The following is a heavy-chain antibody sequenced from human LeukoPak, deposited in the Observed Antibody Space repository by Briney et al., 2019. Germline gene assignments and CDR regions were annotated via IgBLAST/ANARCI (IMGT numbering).Heavy chain of an antibody. D-gene: IGHD1-26*01. V-gene: IGHV3-21*04. CDR1: GFTFSSYS. CDR2: ISSSSSYI. J-gene: IGHJ4*02. CDR3: AKDHTVGATFGVYLDY. Sequence: PGGSLRLSCAASGFTFSSYSMNWVRQAPGKGLEWVSSISSSSSYIYYADSVRGRFTISRDNAKNSLYLQMNSLRAEDTAVYYCAKDHTVGATFGVYLDYWGQGTLVTVSS.